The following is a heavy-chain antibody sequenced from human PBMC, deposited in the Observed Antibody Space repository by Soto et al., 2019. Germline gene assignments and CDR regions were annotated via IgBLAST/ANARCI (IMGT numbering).Heavy chain of an antibody. J-gene: IGHJ4*02. V-gene: IGHV1-46*01. D-gene: IGHD3-22*01. Sequence: SVKVSCKASGYTFTSYYMHWVRQAPGQGLEWMGIINPSGGSTSYAQKFQGRVTMTRDTSTSTVYMELSSLRSEDTAVYYCASVEMRYYYDSSGYSSFDYWGQGTLVTVSS. CDR2: INPSGGST. CDR1: GYTFTSYY. CDR3: ASVEMRYYYDSSGYSSFDY.